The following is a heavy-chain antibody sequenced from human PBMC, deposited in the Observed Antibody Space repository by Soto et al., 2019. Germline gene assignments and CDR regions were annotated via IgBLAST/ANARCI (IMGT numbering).Heavy chain of an antibody. V-gene: IGHV3-23*01. D-gene: IGHD1-26*01. CDR1: RFIFSDYA. CDR3: AKDAVSYNGKWDWFDS. J-gene: IGHJ5*01. CDR2: IGGSNTDR. Sequence: DVQLLQSGGGLVQPGGSLTLSCAASRFIFSDYAMNWVRQAPGKGLEWVSSIGGSNTDRYYADSVKGRFIISRDNSKNTMVLQTNSLRDDDPAVYYCAKDAVSYNGKWDWFDSWGQGTLVTVSS.